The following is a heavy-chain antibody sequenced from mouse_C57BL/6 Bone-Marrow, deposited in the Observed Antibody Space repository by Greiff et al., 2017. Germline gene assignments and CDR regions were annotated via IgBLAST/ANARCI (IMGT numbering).Heavy chain of an antibody. CDR3: TRGGDITTVVADY. CDR1: GYTFTDYE. CDR2: IDPETGGT. V-gene: IGHV1-15*01. J-gene: IGHJ2*01. Sequence: VQLQQSGAELVRPGASVTLSCKASGYTFTDYEMHWVKQTPVHGLEWIGAIDPETGGTAYNQKFKGKAILTADKSSSTAYMELRSLTSEDSAVYYCTRGGDITTVVADYWGQVTTLTVSS. D-gene: IGHD1-1*01.